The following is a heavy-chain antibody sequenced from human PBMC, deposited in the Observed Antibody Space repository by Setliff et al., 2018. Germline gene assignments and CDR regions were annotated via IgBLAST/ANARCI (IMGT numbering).Heavy chain of an antibody. V-gene: IGHV3-49*04. CDR2: IRSKGYGETT. Sequence: HPGGSLRLSCTASGFTFGDYAMSWVRQAPGKGLEWVGFIRSKGYGETTEFAASVKGRFTISRDDSKSIAYLHMSSLKTEDTAVYYCTRDRGPYDFWGAYFVYWGQGSLVTVSS. J-gene: IGHJ4*02. D-gene: IGHD3-3*01. CDR1: GFTFGDYA. CDR3: TRDRGPYDFWGAYFVY.